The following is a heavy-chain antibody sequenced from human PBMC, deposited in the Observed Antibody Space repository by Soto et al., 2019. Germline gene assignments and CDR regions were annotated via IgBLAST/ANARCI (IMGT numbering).Heavy chain of an antibody. D-gene: IGHD2-15*01. CDR3: APLSVSLSGPYGIHV. CDR1: GYSVTSSDYY. V-gene: IGHV4-39*01. J-gene: IGHJ6*02. Sequence: SETLSLTCSVSGYSVTSSDYYWTWIRQPPGKGLEWIGSMFYSGLTYYNPSLKSRVTLSVDTSKNQFSVRLNSVTAADTAVYYCAPLSVSLSGPYGIHVWGQGTTVTVSS. CDR2: MFYSGLT.